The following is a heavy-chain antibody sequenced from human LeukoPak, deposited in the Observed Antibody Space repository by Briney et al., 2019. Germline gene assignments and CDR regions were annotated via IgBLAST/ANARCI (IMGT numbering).Heavy chain of an antibody. CDR2: IYYSGST. V-gene: IGHV4-39*01. J-gene: IGHJ4*02. D-gene: IGHD3-10*01. CDR3: ARRDRSGSNHLN. Sequence: SETLSLTCTVAGVSISSSSYYWGWIRQPPGKGLEWIGSIYYSGSTYYNPSLKSRVTISVDTSKNQFSLKLSSVTAADTAVYYCARRDRSGSNHLNWGQGTLVIVSS. CDR1: GVSISSSSYY.